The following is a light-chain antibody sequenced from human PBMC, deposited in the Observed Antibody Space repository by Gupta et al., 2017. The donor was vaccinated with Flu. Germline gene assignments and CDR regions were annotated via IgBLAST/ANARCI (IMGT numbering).Light chain of an antibody. CDR2: DVN. V-gene: IGLV2-11*01. CDR3: CSYAANNTTTWV. J-gene: IGLJ3*02. CDR1: SSDVGAYTY. Sequence: TIYRTGTSSDVGAYTYVSWYQQHPGKAQKVIIYDVNKRPSGAPDRFSCSKSGNTDSLTISGLQAEDEADYDCCSYAANNTTTWVFGGGTKLTVL.